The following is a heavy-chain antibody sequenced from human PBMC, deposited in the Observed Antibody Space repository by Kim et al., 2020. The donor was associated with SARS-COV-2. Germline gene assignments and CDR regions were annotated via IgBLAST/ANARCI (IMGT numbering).Heavy chain of an antibody. Sequence: GGSLRLSCAASGFTFSSYAMSWVRQAPGKGLEWVSAISGSGGSTYYADSVKGRFTISRDNSKNTLYLQMNSLRAEDTAVYYCAKDPDTILGSWYSGWFDPWGQGTLVTVSS. CDR3: AKDPDTILGSWYSGWFDP. V-gene: IGHV3-23*01. D-gene: IGHD6-13*01. J-gene: IGHJ5*02. CDR1: GFTFSSYA. CDR2: ISGSGGST.